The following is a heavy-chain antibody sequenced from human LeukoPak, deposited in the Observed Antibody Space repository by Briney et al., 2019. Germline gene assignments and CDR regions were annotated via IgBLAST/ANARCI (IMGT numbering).Heavy chain of an antibody. Sequence: SVKVSCTASGGTFSSYAISWVRQAPGQGLEWMGGIIPIFGTANYAQKFQGRVTITADESTSTAYMELSSLRSEDTAVYYCARGTGSGSYSVYWGQGTLVTVSS. CDR3: ARGTGSGSYSVY. CDR1: GGTFSSYA. D-gene: IGHD3-10*01. J-gene: IGHJ4*02. CDR2: IIPIFGTA. V-gene: IGHV1-69*13.